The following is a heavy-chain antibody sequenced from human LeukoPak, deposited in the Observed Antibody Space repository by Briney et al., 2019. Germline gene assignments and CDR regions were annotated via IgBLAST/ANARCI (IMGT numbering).Heavy chain of an antibody. CDR3: ASGGIYYGAAFDF. J-gene: IGHJ4*02. CDR1: GFTFSSYA. CDR2: INWNGGST. D-gene: IGHD1-26*01. Sequence: GGSLRLSCAASGFTFSSYAMSWVRQAPGKGLEWVSGINWNGGSTGYADSVKGRFTISRDNAKNSLYLQMNSLRAEDTALYYCASGGIYYGAAFDFWGQGSLVTVSA. V-gene: IGHV3-20*04.